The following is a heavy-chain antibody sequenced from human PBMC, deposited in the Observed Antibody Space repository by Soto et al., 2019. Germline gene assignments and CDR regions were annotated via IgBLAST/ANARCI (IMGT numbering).Heavy chain of an antibody. D-gene: IGHD3-22*01. V-gene: IGHV4-34*01. CDR1: GGSFSGYY. CDR2: INHSGST. CDR3: ARSHSLPGYYDSSGPSFDP. Sequence: SETLSLTCAVYGGSFSGYYWSWIRQPPGKGLEWIGEINHSGSTNYNPSLKSRVTISVDTSKNQFSLKLSSVTAADTAVYFCARSHSLPGYYDSSGPSFDPWGQGTLVTVSS. J-gene: IGHJ5*02.